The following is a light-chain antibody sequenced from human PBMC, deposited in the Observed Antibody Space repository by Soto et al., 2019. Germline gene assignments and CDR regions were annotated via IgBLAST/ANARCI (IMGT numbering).Light chain of an antibody. J-gene: IGKJ1*01. V-gene: IGKV3-11*01. CDR1: QAVNTR. Sequence: EIVLTQSPATPSSFPGDRVTLSCRASQAVNTRLAWYQHKPGQAPRLLIYLASNRAAGVPARFSGSGSGTDFTLTISNVEPEDFAVYYCHQRQSWPRKFGQGTKVDIK. CDR2: LAS. CDR3: HQRQSWPRK.